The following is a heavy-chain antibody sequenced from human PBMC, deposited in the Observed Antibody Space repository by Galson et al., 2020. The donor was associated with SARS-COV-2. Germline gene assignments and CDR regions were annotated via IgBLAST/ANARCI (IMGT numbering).Heavy chain of an antibody. CDR1: GFTFSTNW. D-gene: IGHD2-15*01. CDR2: IKEDGTRQ. CDR3: AKYTAWSFDY. V-gene: IGHV3-7*01. Sequence: GGSLRLSCATSGFTFSTNWMTWVRQAPGKGLEWVANIKEDGTRQYYVESAKGRFTISRDNAKNSLYLQMHSLRVDDTAVYYCAKYTAWSFDYWGQGTLVSVSS. J-gene: IGHJ4*02.